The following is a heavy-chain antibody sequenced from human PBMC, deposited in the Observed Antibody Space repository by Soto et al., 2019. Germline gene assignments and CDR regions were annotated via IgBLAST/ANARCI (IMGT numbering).Heavy chain of an antibody. J-gene: IGHJ6*02. Sequence: ASVKVSCKASGYTFTGYYMHWVRQVPGQGLEWMGWINSRTGVTNYAQKFQGWVTLTRDTSISTAYMDVSRLKSDDTAVYYCARDQSITGTTRYYYGKDVWGQGTTVTVSS. D-gene: IGHD1-7*01. CDR1: GYTFTGYY. CDR2: INSRTGVT. V-gene: IGHV1-2*04. CDR3: ARDQSITGTTRYYYGKDV.